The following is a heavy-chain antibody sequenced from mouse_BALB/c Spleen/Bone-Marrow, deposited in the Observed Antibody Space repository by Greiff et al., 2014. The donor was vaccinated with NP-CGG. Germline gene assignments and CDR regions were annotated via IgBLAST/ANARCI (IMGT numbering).Heavy chain of an antibody. CDR1: GFTFTDYY. Sequence: EVHLVESGGGLVQPGGSLRLSCATSGFTFTDYYMSWVRQPPGKALEWLGFIRNKAKGYTSGNSASVKGRFTISRDNSQSILYLQMNTLRAEDSATYYCARDINYDIYWYFDVWGAGTTVTVSS. V-gene: IGHV7-3*02. D-gene: IGHD2-4*01. J-gene: IGHJ1*01. CDR3: ARDINYDIYWYFDV. CDR2: IRNKAKGYTS.